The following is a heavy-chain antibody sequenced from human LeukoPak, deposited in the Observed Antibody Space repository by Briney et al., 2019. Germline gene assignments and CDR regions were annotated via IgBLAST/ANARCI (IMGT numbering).Heavy chain of an antibody. V-gene: IGHV3-64*01. CDR1: GFTFSSYA. J-gene: IGHJ4*02. CDR2: ISSNGGST. D-gene: IGHD6-13*01. Sequence: GGSLRLSCAASGFTFSSYAMHWVRQAPGKGLEYVSAISSNGGSTYYANSVKGRFTISRDNSKNTLYLQMGSLRAEDMAVYYCARGEAVPLIGPIAPLDHWGQGTLVTVSS. CDR3: ARGEAVPLIGPIAPLDH.